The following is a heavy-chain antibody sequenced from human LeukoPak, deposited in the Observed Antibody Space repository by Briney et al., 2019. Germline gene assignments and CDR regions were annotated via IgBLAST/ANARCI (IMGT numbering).Heavy chain of an antibody. J-gene: IGHJ4*02. V-gene: IGHV3-7*01. CDR3: ARGAPYYDSRGYNFDY. CDR1: GFTFSSYW. Sequence: PGGSLRLSCAASGFTFSSYWMTWVRQAPGKGLEWVANIKPDGSEKYYVDSVKGRFTISRDNAKNSLYLQMNTLRAEDTAVYYCARGAPYYDSRGYNFDYWGQGTLVTVSS. D-gene: IGHD3-22*01. CDR2: IKPDGSEK.